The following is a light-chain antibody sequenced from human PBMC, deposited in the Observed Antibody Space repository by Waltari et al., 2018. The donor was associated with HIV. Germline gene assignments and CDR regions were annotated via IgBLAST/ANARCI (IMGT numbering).Light chain of an antibody. CDR2: GAS. CDR1: QSVPNNY. Sequence: VLTQSPGPPSLSPGERATLSCRASQSVPNNYLAWYQNKVGQAPRLLIYGASTRATDIPSRFTGSGSGADFTLTITRLEPEDFAVYYCQRYGTSPQWTFGQGTKVEIK. CDR3: QRYGTSPQWT. J-gene: IGKJ1*01. V-gene: IGKV3-20*01.